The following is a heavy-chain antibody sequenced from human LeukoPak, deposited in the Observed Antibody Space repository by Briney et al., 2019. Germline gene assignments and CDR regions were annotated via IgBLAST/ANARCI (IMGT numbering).Heavy chain of an antibody. Sequence: GGSLRLSCAASGFTFSSYEMNWVRQAPGKGLEWVSYISSGGSTIYYADSVKGRFTISRDNAKNSLYLQMNSLRAEDTAVYYCARDDPPWQQLVQGPYYYGMDVWGQGTTVTVSS. CDR1: GFTFSSYE. CDR3: ARDDPPWQQLVQGPYYYGMDV. V-gene: IGHV3-48*03. J-gene: IGHJ6*02. CDR2: ISSGGSTI. D-gene: IGHD6-13*01.